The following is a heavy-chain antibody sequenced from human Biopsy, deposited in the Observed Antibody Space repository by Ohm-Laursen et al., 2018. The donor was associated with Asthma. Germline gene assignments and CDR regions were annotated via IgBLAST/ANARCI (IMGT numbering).Heavy chain of an antibody. Sequence: SLRLSCAATGFTFDDYGMHWVRQAPGKGLEWVAVMSFDGRQTYYADSVKGRFTISRDNARNSLYLQMINLRAEDTAVYYCAREGESSYGLRSPNFDVWGQETMVTVSS. CDR3: AREGESSYGLRSPNFDV. J-gene: IGHJ3*01. CDR2: MSFDGRQT. CDR1: GFTFDDYG. D-gene: IGHD5-18*01. V-gene: IGHV3-30*03.